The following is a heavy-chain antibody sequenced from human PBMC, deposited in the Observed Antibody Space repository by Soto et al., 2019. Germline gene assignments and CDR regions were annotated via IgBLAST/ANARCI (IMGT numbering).Heavy chain of an antibody. D-gene: IGHD4-17*01. J-gene: IGHJ4*02. Sequence: SETLSLTCSVSGGPISSTVHYWGWIRQSPGTGLEYIGSVYYSGSTYHNPSLKSRVTISVDTSKNQFSLKLSSVTAADTAVYYCARHTEYGGHCFFEYLGQGTLVTVSS. CDR3: ARHTEYGGHCFFEY. CDR2: VYYSGST. CDR1: GGPISSTVHY. V-gene: IGHV4-39*01.